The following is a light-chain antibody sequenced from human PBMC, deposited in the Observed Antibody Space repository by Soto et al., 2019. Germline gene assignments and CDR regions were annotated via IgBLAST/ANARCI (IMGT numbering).Light chain of an antibody. CDR2: EVS. CDR1: SSDIGTYNY. Sequence: QSVLTQTASVSGSPGQSITISCIGTSSDIGTYNYVSWYQHHPGKAPKLMIYEVSNRPSGVSTRFSGSKSGNTASLTISGLQADDDADYYCSSFTTTYTRVFGSGTKVTVL. CDR3: SSFTTTYTRV. V-gene: IGLV2-14*01. J-gene: IGLJ1*01.